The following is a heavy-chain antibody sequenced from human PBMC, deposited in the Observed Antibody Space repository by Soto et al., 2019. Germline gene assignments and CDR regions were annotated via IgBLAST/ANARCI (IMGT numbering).Heavy chain of an antibody. J-gene: IGHJ4*02. CDR1: GYTFSTYA. V-gene: IGHV1-3*05. CDR2: FNGGNGNI. D-gene: IGHD3-10*01. CDR3: ARGNVRGDCLDY. Sequence: QVQLVQSGAEERKPGASVKVSCKASGYTFSTYAMHWVRRAPGQSLEWMGWFNGGNGNIKYSQKFEGRVTITTDTAASTAYMELNMLRSEDTAVYYCARGNVRGDCLDYWGQGTLVSVSS.